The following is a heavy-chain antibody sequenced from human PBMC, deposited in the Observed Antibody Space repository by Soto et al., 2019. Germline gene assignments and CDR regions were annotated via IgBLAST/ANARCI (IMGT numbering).Heavy chain of an antibody. CDR2: INHSGST. D-gene: IGHD4-4*01. Sequence: SETLSLTCAVYGGSFSGYYWSWIRQPPGKGLEWIGEINHSGSTNYNPSLKSRVTISVDTSKNQFSLKLSSVTAADTAVYYCARYRLHQGIDPWGQGTLVTVSS. CDR3: ARYRLHQGIDP. V-gene: IGHV4-34*01. CDR1: GGSFSGYY. J-gene: IGHJ5*02.